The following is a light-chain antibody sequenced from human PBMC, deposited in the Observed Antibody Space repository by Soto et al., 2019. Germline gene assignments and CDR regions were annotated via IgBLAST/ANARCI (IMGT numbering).Light chain of an antibody. V-gene: IGKV3-20*01. J-gene: IGKJ1*01. Sequence: EIVLTQSPGTLSLSPGERATLSCRASQSIGSSYLAWYQQKPGQAPRLLIYRASSRATGIPDRFSGSGSGTDFTLTISRLEPEDFAVYYCQQYGSWTFGQGTKVDIK. CDR3: QQYGSWT. CDR1: QSIGSSY. CDR2: RAS.